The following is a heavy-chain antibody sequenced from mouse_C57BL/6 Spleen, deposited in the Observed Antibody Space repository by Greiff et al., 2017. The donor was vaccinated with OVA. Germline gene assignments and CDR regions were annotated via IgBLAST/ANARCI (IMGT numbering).Heavy chain of an antibody. V-gene: IGHV1-18*01. J-gene: IGHJ1*03. D-gene: IGHD1-1*02. CDR2: INPNNGGT. CDR1: GYTFTDYN. CDR3: ARDGGYWYFDV. Sequence: EVQLQQSGPELVKPGASVKIPCKASGYTFTDYNMDWVKQSHGKSLEWIGDINPNNGGTIYNQKFKGKATLTVDKSSSTAYMELRSLTSEDTAVYYCARDGGYWYFDVWGTGTTVTVSS.